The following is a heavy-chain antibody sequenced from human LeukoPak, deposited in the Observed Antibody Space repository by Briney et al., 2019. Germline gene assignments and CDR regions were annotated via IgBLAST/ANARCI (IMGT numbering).Heavy chain of an antibody. J-gene: IGHJ4*02. D-gene: IGHD4-17*01. CDR1: GFTFSSYW. V-gene: IGHV3-7*01. Sequence: PGKSLRLSCAASGFTFSSYWMSWVRQAPGKGLEWVANIKQDGSEKYYVDSVKGRFTISRDNTKNSLYLQMNSLRVEDTAVYYCARDDTVTTRVGFIDWGQGTLVTVSS. CDR3: ARDDTVTTRVGFID. CDR2: IKQDGSEK.